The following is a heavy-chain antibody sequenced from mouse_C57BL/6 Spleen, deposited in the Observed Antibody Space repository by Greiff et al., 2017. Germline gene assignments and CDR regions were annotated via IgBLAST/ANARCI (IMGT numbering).Heavy chain of an antibody. Sequence: QVQLQQPGAELVRPGTSVKLSCKASGYTFTSYWMHWVKQRPGQGLEWIGVIDPSDSYTNYNQKFKGKATLTVDPSSSTAYMQLSSLTSEDSAVYYCARRESTMVYFDYWGQGTTLTVSS. CDR3: ARRESTMVYFDY. CDR1: GYTFTSYW. J-gene: IGHJ2*01. V-gene: IGHV1-59*01. D-gene: IGHD2-1*01. CDR2: IDPSDSYT.